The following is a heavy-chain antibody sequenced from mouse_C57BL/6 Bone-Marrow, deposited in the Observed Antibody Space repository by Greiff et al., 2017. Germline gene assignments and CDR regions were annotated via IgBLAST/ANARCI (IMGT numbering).Heavy chain of an antibody. CDR1: GYTFTSYG. Sequence: QVQLQQSGAELARPGASVKLSCKASGYTFTSYGISWVKQRTGQGLEWIGEIYPRSGNTYYNEKFKGKATLTADTSSSTAYMELRSLTSADSAVYLCTRPGGGYFYYAMDYWGKGTSVTVSS. CDR2: IYPRSGNT. CDR3: TRPGGGYFYYAMDY. D-gene: IGHD1-1*02. V-gene: IGHV1-81*01. J-gene: IGHJ4*01.